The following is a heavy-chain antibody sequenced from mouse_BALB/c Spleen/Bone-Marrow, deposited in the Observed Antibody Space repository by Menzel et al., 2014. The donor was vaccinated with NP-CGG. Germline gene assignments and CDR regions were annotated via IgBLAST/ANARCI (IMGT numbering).Heavy chain of an antibody. V-gene: IGHV1-4*01. CDR2: INPSSGYT. D-gene: IGHD2-2*01. J-gene: IGHJ4*01. CDR3: AKRDIYYGYDGNAMDY. Sequence: QVQLQRSGAELARPGASVRMSCKASGYTFXTYTMHWVKQRPGQGLEWIGYINPSSGYTNYNQKFKDKATLTADKSSSTAYMQLSSLTSEDSAVYFCAKRDIYYGYDGNAMDYWGQGTSVTVSS. CDR1: GYTFXTYT.